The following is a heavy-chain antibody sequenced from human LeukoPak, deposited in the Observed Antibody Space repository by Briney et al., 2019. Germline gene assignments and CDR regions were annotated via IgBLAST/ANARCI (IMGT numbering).Heavy chain of an antibody. V-gene: IGHV3-15*01. CDR3: TTESQYTYGYGYYHYYMDV. CDR2: IKRKAEGGTI. D-gene: IGHD5-18*01. J-gene: IGHJ6*03. CDR1: GFTFTDAW. Sequence: GGSLRLSCAASGFTFTDAWMTWVRQAPGKGLEWVGRIKRKAEGGTIDYAAPVEGRFSISRDDSKNTLYLQMNSLKTEDTAVYYSTTESQYTYGYGYYHYYMDVWGKGTTVTVSS.